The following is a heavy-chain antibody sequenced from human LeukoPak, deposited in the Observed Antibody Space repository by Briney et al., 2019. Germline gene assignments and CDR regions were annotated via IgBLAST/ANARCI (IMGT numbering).Heavy chain of an antibody. CDR2: ISGNGGST. V-gene: IGHV3-23*01. J-gene: IGHJ4*02. CDR3: AKNYYDREYFDY. CDR1: GFTFSSYA. D-gene: IGHD3-22*01. Sequence: GGSLRLSCAASGFTFSSYAILWVRQAPGKGLEWVSTISGNGGSTYYADSVKGRFTISRDNSKNTLYLQMDSLRAEDTAVYYCAKNYYDREYFDYWGQGTLVTVSS.